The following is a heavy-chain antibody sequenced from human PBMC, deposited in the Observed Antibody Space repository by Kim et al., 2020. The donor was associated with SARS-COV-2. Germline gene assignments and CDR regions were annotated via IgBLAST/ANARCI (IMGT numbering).Heavy chain of an antibody. Sequence: GESLKISCRGSEHSFTNYWIAWVRQMPGKGLEWMGMIYPADSSTRYSPSFQGQVTLSVDKSISTAYLQWTSLKASDTAMYYCARHVPRAYGVVVTTAPFYFDYWGQGTLVIVSS. J-gene: IGHJ4*02. CDR1: EHSFTNYW. V-gene: IGHV5-51*01. D-gene: IGHD2-21*02. CDR3: ARHVPRAYGVVVTTAPFYFDY. CDR2: IYPADSST.